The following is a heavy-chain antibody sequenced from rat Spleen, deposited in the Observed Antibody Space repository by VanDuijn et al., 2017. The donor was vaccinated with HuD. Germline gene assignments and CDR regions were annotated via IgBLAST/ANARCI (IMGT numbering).Heavy chain of an antibody. V-gene: IGHV5-29*01. Sequence: EVQLVESDGGLVQPGRSLKLSCAASGFTFSDYYMAWVRQAPTKGLEWVATISYDGSSTYYRDSVKGRFTISRDNAKSTLYLQMDSLRSEDTATYYCARLRGPFDYWGQGVMVTVSS. J-gene: IGHJ2*01. CDR1: GFTFSDYY. CDR3: ARLRGPFDY. CDR2: ISYDGSST.